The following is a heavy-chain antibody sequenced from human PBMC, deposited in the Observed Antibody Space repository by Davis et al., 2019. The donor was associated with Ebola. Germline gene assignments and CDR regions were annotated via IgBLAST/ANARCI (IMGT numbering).Heavy chain of an antibody. J-gene: IGHJ5*02. CDR1: RGTFSSYA. D-gene: IGHD6-13*01. Sequence: SVKVSCKASRGTFSSYALSWVRQAPGQGLEWMGGIIPIFGTANYAQKFQGRVTITADKSTSTAYMELSSLRSEDTAVYYCATDTSGGVYPGWFDPWGQGTLVTVSS. CDR2: IIPIFGTA. CDR3: ATDTSGGVYPGWFDP. V-gene: IGHV1-69*06.